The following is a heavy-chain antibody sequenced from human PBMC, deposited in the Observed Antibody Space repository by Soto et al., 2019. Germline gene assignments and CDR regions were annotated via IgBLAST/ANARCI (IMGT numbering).Heavy chain of an antibody. CDR2: IYPGDSDT. CDR1: GYTFCSYW. J-gene: IGHJ4*02. V-gene: IGHV5-51*01. Sequence: GGSLKISCEGSGYTFCSYWRCWVRQIPGKGLEWMGIIYPGDSDTRYSPSFQGQVTISADKSISTAYLQWSSLKASDTAMYYCARLNYYDSSGYNDYWGQGTLVTVSS. D-gene: IGHD3-22*01. CDR3: ARLNYYDSSGYNDY.